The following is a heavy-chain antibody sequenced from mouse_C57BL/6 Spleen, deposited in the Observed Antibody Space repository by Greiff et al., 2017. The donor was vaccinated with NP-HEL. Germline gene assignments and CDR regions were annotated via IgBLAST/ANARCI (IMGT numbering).Heavy chain of an antibody. Sequence: EVQLQQSGPELVKPGASVTIPCKASGYTFTDYNMDWVKQSHGKSLEWIGDINPNNGGTIYNQKFKGKATLTVDKSSSTAYMELRSLTSEDTAVYYCARGSPCAYWGQGTLVTVSA. CDR3: ARGSPCAY. CDR2: INPNNGGT. V-gene: IGHV1-18*01. J-gene: IGHJ3*01. CDR1: GYTFTDYN.